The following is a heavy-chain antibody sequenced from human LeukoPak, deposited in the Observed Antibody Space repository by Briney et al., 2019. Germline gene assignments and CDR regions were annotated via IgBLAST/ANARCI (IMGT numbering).Heavy chain of an antibody. CDR2: IWYDGSNE. CDR3: AKDRSRDGYNLDAFDI. D-gene: IGHD5-24*01. Sequence: PGRSLRLSCAASGFTFSTYGMHWVRQAPGKGLEWVAVIWYDGSNEYYADSVKGRFTISRGNSKNTLYLQINSLRAEDTAVYYCAKDRSRDGYNLDAFDIWGQGTMVTVSS. J-gene: IGHJ3*02. V-gene: IGHV3-33*06. CDR1: GFTFSTYG.